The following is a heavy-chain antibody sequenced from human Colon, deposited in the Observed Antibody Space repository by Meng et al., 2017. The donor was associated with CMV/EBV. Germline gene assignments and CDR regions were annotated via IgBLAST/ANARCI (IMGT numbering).Heavy chain of an antibody. J-gene: IGHJ4*02. CDR2: MLPKTGAF. CDR1: GYTFTPYY. V-gene: IGHV1-2*02. Sequence: QVQVVLSGVEVKMRGALVKYSCKASGYTFTPYYIRWVRKAPGQGLEWVGCMLPKTGAFYYAQMFRGRITLITETSISTSYMWLSALTYADTAVYYCIRENWYNDDWGLGPLVTVSS. CDR3: IRENWYNDD. D-gene: IGHD1/OR15-1a*01.